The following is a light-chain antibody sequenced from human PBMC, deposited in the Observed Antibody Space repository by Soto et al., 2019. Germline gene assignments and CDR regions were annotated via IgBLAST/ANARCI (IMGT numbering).Light chain of an antibody. J-gene: IGKJ1*01. V-gene: IGKV1-39*01. Sequence: DIQMTQSPSSLSASVGDRVTISCRASQSISTYLNWYQHKPGTAPRLLIYRASSVKSGVPPRFSGSGSGSDFTLTISSLRPEDTAIYFCQQSYSSPPWTFGQGTKVEVK. CDR1: QSISTY. CDR3: QQSYSSPPWT. CDR2: RAS.